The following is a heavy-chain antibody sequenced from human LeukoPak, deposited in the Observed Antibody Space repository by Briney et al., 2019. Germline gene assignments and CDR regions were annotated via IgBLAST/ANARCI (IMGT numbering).Heavy chain of an antibody. D-gene: IGHD6-13*01. CDR3: ARAAGAAGGQYFDY. CDR1: GGSISGYY. Sequence: SETLSLTCTVSGGSISGYYWSWIRQPAGQGLEWIGRIYTNGDTKFNPSLKSRVTMTVDAAKNQLSLKLRPVTAADTAVYYCARAAGAAGGQYFDYWGQGTLVTVSS. V-gene: IGHV4-4*07. CDR2: IYTNGDT. J-gene: IGHJ4*02.